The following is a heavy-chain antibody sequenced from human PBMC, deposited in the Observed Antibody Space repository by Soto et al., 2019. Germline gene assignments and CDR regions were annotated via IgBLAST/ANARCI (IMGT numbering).Heavy chain of an antibody. CDR2: IYYSGST. CDR3: ARLSSFDYMDV. J-gene: IGHJ6*03. V-gene: IGHV4-59*01. D-gene: IGHD3-16*01. Sequence: LSLTCTVSGGSISSYYWSWIRQPPGKGLEWIGYIYYSGSTNYNPSLKSRVTISVDTSKNQFSLKLSSVTAADTAVYYCARLSSFDYMDVWGKGTTVTVSS. CDR1: GGSISSYY.